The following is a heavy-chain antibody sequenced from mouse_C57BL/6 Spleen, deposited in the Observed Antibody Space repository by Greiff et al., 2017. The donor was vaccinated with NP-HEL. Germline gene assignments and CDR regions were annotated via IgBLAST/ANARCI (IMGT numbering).Heavy chain of an antibody. D-gene: IGHD3-2*02. V-gene: IGHV1-69*01. Sequence: QVQLQQPGAELVMPGASVKLSCKASGYTFTSYWMHWVKQRPGQGLEWIGEIDPSDSYTNYNQKFKGKSTLTVDKSYSTAYMQLSSLNSEDSAVYYCARCSGYPYYAMAYWGQGTSVTVSS. CDR3: ARCSGYPYYAMAY. CDR2: IDPSDSYT. CDR1: GYTFTSYW. J-gene: IGHJ4*01.